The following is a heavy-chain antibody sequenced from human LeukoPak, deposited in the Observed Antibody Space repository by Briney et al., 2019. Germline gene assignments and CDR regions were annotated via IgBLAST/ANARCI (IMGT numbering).Heavy chain of an antibody. Sequence: PSETLSLTCAVYGGSFSGYYWSWIRQPAGKGLEWIGRIYTSGSTNYNPSLKSRVTMSVDTSKNQFSLKLSSVTAADTAVYYCMIFGVGATDYWGQGTLVTVSS. CDR1: GGSFSGYY. CDR3: MIFGVGATDY. CDR2: IYTSGST. J-gene: IGHJ4*02. D-gene: IGHD1-26*01. V-gene: IGHV4-59*10.